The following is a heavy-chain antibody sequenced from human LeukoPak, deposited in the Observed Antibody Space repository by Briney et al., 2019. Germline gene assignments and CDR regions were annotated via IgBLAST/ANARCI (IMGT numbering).Heavy chain of an antibody. V-gene: IGHV1-69*06. CDR3: ARGAFTPVITFGPFYFES. D-gene: IGHD3-16*01. CDR2: INPLFGTT. J-gene: IGHJ4*02. Sequence: SVKVSCKMFGGTFSDCAITWLRQAPGQGLEWVGRINPLFGTTKSAQGFQDRVTLSADKSTNTAYMELTSLRSDDTAVYYCARGAFTPVITFGPFYFESWGQGTLITVSS. CDR1: GGTFSDCA.